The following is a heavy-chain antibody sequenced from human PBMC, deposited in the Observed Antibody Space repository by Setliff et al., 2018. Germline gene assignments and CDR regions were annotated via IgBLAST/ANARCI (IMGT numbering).Heavy chain of an antibody. Sequence: PGESLKISCTASGFTFGDYAMSWVRQAPGKGLEWVGLIRSKAYGGTTEYAASVKGRFTISRDDSKSITYLQMNSLKTEDTAVYYCTRASSIAVAGSSIWGQGTLVTVSS. CDR1: GFTFGDYA. D-gene: IGHD6-19*01. CDR2: IRSKAYGGTT. V-gene: IGHV3-49*04. J-gene: IGHJ4*02. CDR3: TRASSIAVAGSSI.